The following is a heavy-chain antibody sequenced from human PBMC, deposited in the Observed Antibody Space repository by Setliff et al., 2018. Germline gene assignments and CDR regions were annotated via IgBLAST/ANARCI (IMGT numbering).Heavy chain of an antibody. V-gene: IGHV4-30-2*01. CDR1: GGSISSGGYS. CDR3: TVYNTGSSKDHY. Sequence: PSETLSLTCAVSGGSISSGGYSWSWIRQPPGKGLEWIGYIYHSGSTNYNPSLKSRVTISVDTSKNQFSLKLSSVTAADTALYYCTVYNTGSSKDHYWGQGTPVTVSS. D-gene: IGHD2-8*02. CDR2: IYHSGST. J-gene: IGHJ4*02.